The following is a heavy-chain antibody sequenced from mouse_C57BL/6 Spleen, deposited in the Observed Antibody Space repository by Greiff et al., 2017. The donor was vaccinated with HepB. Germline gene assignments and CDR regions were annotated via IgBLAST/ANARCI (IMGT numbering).Heavy chain of an antibody. Sequence: DVKLVESGPGLAKPSQTLSLTCSVTGYSITSDYWNWIRKFPGNKLEYMGYISYSGSTYYNPSLKSRISITRDTSKNQYYLQLNSVTTEDTATYYCARSHYYGSSPYAMDYWGQGTSVTVSS. CDR1: GYSITSDY. CDR2: ISYSGST. D-gene: IGHD1-1*01. CDR3: ARSHYYGSSPYAMDY. V-gene: IGHV3-8*01. J-gene: IGHJ4*01.